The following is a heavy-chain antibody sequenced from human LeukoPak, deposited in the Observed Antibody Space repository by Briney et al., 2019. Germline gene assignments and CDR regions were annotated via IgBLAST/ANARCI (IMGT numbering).Heavy chain of an antibody. D-gene: IGHD6-19*01. CDR1: GFTVSSYY. V-gene: IGHV3-66*01. J-gene: IGHJ4*02. CDR2: IYSGGFT. Sequence: GGSVRLFCAASGFTVSSYYMSWVRQAPGKGLEWVSVIYSGGFTHFADFVKSRFTISRDNSKNTLYLQMNSLRAEDTAVYYCAREGTALAGGLDYWGQGAMATVSS. CDR3: AREGTALAGGLDY.